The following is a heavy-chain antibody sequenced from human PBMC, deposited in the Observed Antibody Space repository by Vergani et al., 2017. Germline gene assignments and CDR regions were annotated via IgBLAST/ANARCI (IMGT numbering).Heavy chain of an antibody. V-gene: IGHV3-21*01. J-gene: IGHJ6*02. Sequence: EVQLVESGGGLVKPGGSLRLSCAASGFTFSSYSMNWVRQAPGKGLEWVSSISSSSSYIYYADSVKGRFTISRDNAKNSLYLQMNSLRAEDTAVYYCARDRLRYFDLDYYYGMDVWGQGP. CDR1: GFTFSSYS. CDR2: ISSSSSYI. D-gene: IGHD3-9*01. CDR3: ARDRLRYFDLDYYYGMDV.